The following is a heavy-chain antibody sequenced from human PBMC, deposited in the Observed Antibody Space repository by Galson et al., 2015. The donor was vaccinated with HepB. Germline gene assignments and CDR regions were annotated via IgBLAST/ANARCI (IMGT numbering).Heavy chain of an antibody. CDR1: GFTFSSYL. D-gene: IGHD1-1*01. V-gene: IGHV3-7*03. Sequence: SLRLSCAASGFTFSSYLMSWVRQAPGKGLEWVANIKQDGSDKYYVDSVKGRFTISRDNTKNSLYLQMNSLRAEDTAVYYCARYIHDYWGQGTLVTVSS. CDR3: ARYIHDY. CDR2: IKQDGSDK. J-gene: IGHJ4*02.